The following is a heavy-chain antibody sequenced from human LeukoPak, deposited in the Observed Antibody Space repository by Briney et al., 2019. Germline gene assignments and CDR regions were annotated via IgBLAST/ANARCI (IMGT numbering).Heavy chain of an antibody. CDR1: GGPISSHY. D-gene: IGHD3-10*01. CDR2: FYTSGST. CDR3: ARDLYGSDYYMDV. Sequence: PSETLSLTCTVSGGPISSHYWSWIRQPAGKGLEWIGRFYTSGSTKYNPSLWSRVTISVDRSKNQLSLKLSSVTAADTAVYYCARDLYGSDYYMDVWGKGTTVTVSS. J-gene: IGHJ6*03. V-gene: IGHV4-4*07.